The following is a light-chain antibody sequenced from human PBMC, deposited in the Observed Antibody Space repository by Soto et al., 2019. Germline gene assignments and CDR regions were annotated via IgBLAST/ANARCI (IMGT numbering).Light chain of an antibody. V-gene: IGLV2-8*01. CDR2: EVA. CDR3: SSFAGNNNL. J-gene: IGLJ2*01. CDR1: SSDVGGYDL. Sequence: QSALTQPPSASGSPGQSVTISCTGNSSDVGGYDLVSWYQQHPGKAPKLILYEVAKRPSGVPARFSGSKSGNTASLTVSGLQADDESDYYCSSFAGNNNLFGGGTKLTVL.